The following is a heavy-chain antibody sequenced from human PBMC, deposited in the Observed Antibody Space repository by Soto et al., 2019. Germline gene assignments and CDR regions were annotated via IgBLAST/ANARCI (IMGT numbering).Heavy chain of an antibody. CDR3: ARDGVDSSGYEYYFDY. Sequence: QVQLVESGGGVVQPGRSLRLSCAASGFTFSSYAMHWVRQAPGKGLEWVAVISYDGSNKYYADSVKGRFTISRDNSKNTLYLQMNSLRAEDTAVYYCARDGVDSSGYEYYFDYWGQGTLVTDSS. CDR2: ISYDGSNK. D-gene: IGHD3-22*01. CDR1: GFTFSSYA. V-gene: IGHV3-30-3*01. J-gene: IGHJ4*02.